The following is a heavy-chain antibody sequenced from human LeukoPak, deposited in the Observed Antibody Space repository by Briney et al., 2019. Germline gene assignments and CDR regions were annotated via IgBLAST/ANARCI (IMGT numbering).Heavy chain of an antibody. CDR3: ARGDKWLRTWRY. V-gene: IGHV1-8*01. CDR1: GYTFTSYD. J-gene: IGHJ4*02. CDR2: MNPNSGNT. Sequence: ASVKVSCKASGYTFTSYDINWVRQATGQGLEWMGWMNPNSGNTGYAQKFQGRVTMTRNTSISTAYMELSSLRPEDTAVYYCARGDKWLRTWRYWGQGTLVTVSS. D-gene: IGHD5-12*01.